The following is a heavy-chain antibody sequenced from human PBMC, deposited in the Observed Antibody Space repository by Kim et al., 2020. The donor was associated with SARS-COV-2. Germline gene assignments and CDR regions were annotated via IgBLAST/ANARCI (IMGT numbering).Heavy chain of an antibody. D-gene: IGHD4-17*01. CDR1: GGSVHSADYY. Sequence: SETLSLTCTVSGGSVHSADYYWSWIRQHPGKGLEWIGYICYSGTTYYNPSLKSRLVISVDTSKNQFSLNLSSVTAADTAVYYCARKLDNGAYHFDYWGLG. J-gene: IGHJ4*02. CDR3: ARKLDNGAYHFDY. V-gene: IGHV4-31*03. CDR2: ICYSGTT.